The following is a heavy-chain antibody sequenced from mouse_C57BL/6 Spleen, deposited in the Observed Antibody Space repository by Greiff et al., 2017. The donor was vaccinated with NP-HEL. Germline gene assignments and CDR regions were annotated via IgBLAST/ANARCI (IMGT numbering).Heavy chain of an antibody. Sequence: VQLQQPGAELVRPGSSVKLSCKASGYTFTSYWMHWVRQRPIQGLEWIGNIDPSDSETHYNQKFKDKATLTVDKSSSTAYMQLSSLTSEDSAVYYCARGKLGLWYFDVWGTGTTVTVSS. CDR2: IDPSDSET. CDR1: GYTFTSYW. V-gene: IGHV1-52*01. J-gene: IGHJ1*03. CDR3: ARGKLGLWYFDV. D-gene: IGHD4-1*01.